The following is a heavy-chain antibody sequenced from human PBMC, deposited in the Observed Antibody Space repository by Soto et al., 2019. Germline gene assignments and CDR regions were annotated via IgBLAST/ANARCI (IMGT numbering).Heavy chain of an antibody. CDR2: INPNSGGT. Sequence: VASVKVSCKASGYTFTGYYMHWVRQAPGQGLEWMGWINPNSGGTNYAQKFQGRVTMTRDTSISTAYMELSRLRSDDTAVYYCARCEPWFGESGGRYYYYYGMDVWGQGTTVTVSS. J-gene: IGHJ6*02. CDR3: ARCEPWFGESGGRYYYYYGMDV. D-gene: IGHD3-10*01. V-gene: IGHV1-2*02. CDR1: GYTFTGYY.